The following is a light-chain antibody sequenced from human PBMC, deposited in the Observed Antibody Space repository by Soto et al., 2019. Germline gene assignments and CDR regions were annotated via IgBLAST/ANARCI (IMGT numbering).Light chain of an antibody. J-gene: IGKJ2*01. CDR3: QQYGSSPGYT. CDR1: QSVSSSY. Sequence: EIVLTQSPGTLSLSPGERATLSCRASQSVSSSYLAWYQQKPGQAPRLLIYGASSRATGIPDRFSGSGSGTYFTLTISRLEPDDFAVYYCQQYGSSPGYTFGQGTKLEIK. V-gene: IGKV3-20*01. CDR2: GAS.